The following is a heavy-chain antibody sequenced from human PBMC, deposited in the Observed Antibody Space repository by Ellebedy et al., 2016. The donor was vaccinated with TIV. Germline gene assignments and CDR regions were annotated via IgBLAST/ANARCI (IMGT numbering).Heavy chain of an antibody. CDR1: GGSISTYY. CDR3: ARSDRAAAATAGSFDI. CDR2: LYTRGTT. J-gene: IGHJ3*02. Sequence: SETLSLTCSVSGGSISTYYWSWIRQPAGKGLEWIGRLYTRGTTIYNPSLNSRFSISVDTSRNLFSLKLASVTAADTAVYYCARSDRAAAATAGSFDIWGQGTVVTVSS. V-gene: IGHV4-4*07. D-gene: IGHD6-13*01.